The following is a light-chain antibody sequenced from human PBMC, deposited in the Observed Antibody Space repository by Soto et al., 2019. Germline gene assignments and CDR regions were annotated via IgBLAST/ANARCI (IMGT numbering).Light chain of an antibody. V-gene: IGKV1-5*01. CDR1: QTISSW. J-gene: IGKJ1*01. CDR2: DAS. Sequence: DIQMTQSPSTLSASVGDRVTITCRASQTISSWLAWYQQKPGKAPKLLIYDASSLESGVPQRFSCSGSGTEFTLTISSLQTDDFSTYYCQQYHSYWTFGQGTKVDIK. CDR3: QQYHSYWT.